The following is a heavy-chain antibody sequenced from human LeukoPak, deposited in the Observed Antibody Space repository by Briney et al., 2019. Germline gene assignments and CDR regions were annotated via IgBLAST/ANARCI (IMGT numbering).Heavy chain of an antibody. CDR3: ARDNSGPFQH. Sequence: GSLRLSCAASGFTFSSYEMNWVRQAPGKGLEWVANIKQDGSEKYYVDSVKGRFTISRDNAKNSLYLQMNSLRAEDTAVYYCARDNSGPFQHWGQGTLVTVSS. J-gene: IGHJ1*01. V-gene: IGHV3-7*01. D-gene: IGHD4-23*01. CDR1: GFTFSSYE. CDR2: IKQDGSEK.